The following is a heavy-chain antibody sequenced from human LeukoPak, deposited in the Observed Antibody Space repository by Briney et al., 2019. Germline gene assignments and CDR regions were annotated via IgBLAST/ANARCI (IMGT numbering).Heavy chain of an antibody. J-gene: IGHJ4*02. CDR2: IYSSGST. CDR3: ARGGKATVVTM. V-gene: IGHV4-4*07. D-gene: IGHD4-23*01. CDR1: GGSINSYY. Sequence: SETLSLTCTVSGGSINSYYWSWIRQPAGKGLVWIGRIYSSGSTNYNPSLKSRVSMSVDTSKNQFSLKLTSATAADTAVYYCARGGKATVVTMWGQGILVTVSS.